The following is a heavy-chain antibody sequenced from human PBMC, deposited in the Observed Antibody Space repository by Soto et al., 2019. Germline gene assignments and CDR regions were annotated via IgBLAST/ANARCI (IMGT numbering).Heavy chain of an antibody. CDR1: GFTVSSNS. J-gene: IGHJ4*02. CDR3: ARGLGNGDYGDPGDY. D-gene: IGHD4-17*01. V-gene: IGHV3-53*01. CDR2: IYSGGST. Sequence: EVQLVESGGGLIQPGGSLRLSCAASGFTVSSNSMSWVRQAPGKGLEWVSLIYSGGSTYYADSVKGRFTISRDNSKNTLYLQMNSLRAEDTAVYYCARGLGNGDYGDPGDYWGQGTLVTVSS.